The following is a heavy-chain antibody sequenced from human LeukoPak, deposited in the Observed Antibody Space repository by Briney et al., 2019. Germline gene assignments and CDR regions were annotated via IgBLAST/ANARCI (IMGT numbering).Heavy chain of an antibody. J-gene: IGHJ6*02. Sequence: PSETLSLTCTVSGGSIFDHYWTWIRLSAGKGLEWIGYVSASGGTNYNPSLKSRLTMSLDTSNSQFSLKLSSVTAADSAVYYCARDSVVRGAVAWGSKENKYGMDVWGQGTTVIVSS. CDR3: ARDSVVRGAVAWGSKENKYGMDV. D-gene: IGHD3-10*01. V-gene: IGHV4-4*07. CDR1: GGSIFDHY. CDR2: VSASGGT.